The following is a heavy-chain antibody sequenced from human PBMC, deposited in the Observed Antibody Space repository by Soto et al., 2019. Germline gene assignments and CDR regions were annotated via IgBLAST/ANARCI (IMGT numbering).Heavy chain of an antibody. CDR2: IYYSGTTT. CDR3: ARGRTSSPTPGDY. V-gene: IGHV4-59*08. J-gene: IGHJ4*02. D-gene: IGHD2-2*01. Sequence: PSETLSLTCTVSGDSISSSYWSWIRQSPGKGLEWMGYIYYSGTTTNYNPSLKSRVTLSVDTSKNQFSLKLSSVTAADTAVYYCARGRTSSPTPGDYWGQGTLVTVSS. CDR1: GDSISSSY.